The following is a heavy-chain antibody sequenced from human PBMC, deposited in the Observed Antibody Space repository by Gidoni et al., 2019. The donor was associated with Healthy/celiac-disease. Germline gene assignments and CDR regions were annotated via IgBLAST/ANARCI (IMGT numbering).Heavy chain of an antibody. D-gene: IGHD3-22*01. CDR1: GASISSYY. CDR2: IDNSGST. V-gene: IGHV4-4*07. J-gene: IGHJ4*02. Sequence: QVQLQESGPGLVKPSVTLSLTCTVSGASISSYYWSWSRQPAGKGPEWIGRIDNSGSTNYNPSIKSRVTMAVDTSKNQFSLKLSSATAADTAVYYCARDYYDSSGYYYDDYWGQGTLVTVSS. CDR3: ARDYYDSSGYYYDDY.